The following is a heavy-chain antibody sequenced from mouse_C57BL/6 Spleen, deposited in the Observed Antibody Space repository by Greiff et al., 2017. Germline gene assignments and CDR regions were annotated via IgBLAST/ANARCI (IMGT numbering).Heavy chain of an antibody. J-gene: IGHJ4*01. D-gene: IGHD1-1*01. CDR1: GYTFTSYW. CDR3: AIDYYGSSYAMGY. CDR2: IHPSDSDT. Sequence: QVQLQQPGAELVKPGASVKVSCKASGYTFTSYWMHWVKQRPGQGLEWIGRIHPSDSDTNYNQKFKGKATLTVDTSSSTAYMQLSSLTSEDSAVYCCAIDYYGSSYAMGYWGQGTSVTVSS. V-gene: IGHV1-74*01.